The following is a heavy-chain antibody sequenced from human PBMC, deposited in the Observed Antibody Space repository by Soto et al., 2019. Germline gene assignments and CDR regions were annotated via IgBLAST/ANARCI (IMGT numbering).Heavy chain of an antibody. D-gene: IGHD3-9*01. CDR1: GFTFSSYA. Sequence: QVQLVESEGGVVQPGRSLRLSCAASGFTFSSYAMHWVRQAPGKGLEWVAVISYDGSNKYYADSVQGRFTISRDNSKNTLYLQMNSLRAEDTAVYYCARDNDILTGGYFDYWGQGTLVTVSS. CDR2: ISYDGSNK. V-gene: IGHV3-30-3*01. CDR3: ARDNDILTGGYFDY. J-gene: IGHJ4*02.